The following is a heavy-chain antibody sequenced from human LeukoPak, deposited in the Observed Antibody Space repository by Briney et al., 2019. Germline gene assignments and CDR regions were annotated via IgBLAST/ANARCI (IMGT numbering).Heavy chain of an antibody. V-gene: IGHV1-46*01. CDR3: ARDNRRYSYGLSPFFGP. D-gene: IGHD5-18*01. CDR1: GYTFTGYY. Sequence: ASVKVSCKASGYTFTGYYMHWVRQAPGQGLEWMGIINPSGGSTSYAQKFQGRVTMTRDTSTSTVYMELSSLRSEDTAVYYCARDNRRYSYGLSPFFGPWGQGTLVTVSS. CDR2: INPSGGST. J-gene: IGHJ5*02.